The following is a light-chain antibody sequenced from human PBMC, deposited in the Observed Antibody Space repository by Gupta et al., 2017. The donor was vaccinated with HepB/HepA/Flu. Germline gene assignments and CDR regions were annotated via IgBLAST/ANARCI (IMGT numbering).Light chain of an antibody. V-gene: IGLV2-8*01. CDR3: SSDAGNNDLV. Sequence: SPLPHPPTAPGSPGPSVTISCTGTSSDVGAYNFVSWYQLHPGKAPSLIIYEVSKRPSGVPDRFSGCQADNAASLTVSGLQAEDEADYCASSDAGNNDLVFGGGTKLTVL. CDR1: SSDVGAYNF. CDR2: EVS. J-gene: IGLJ3*02.